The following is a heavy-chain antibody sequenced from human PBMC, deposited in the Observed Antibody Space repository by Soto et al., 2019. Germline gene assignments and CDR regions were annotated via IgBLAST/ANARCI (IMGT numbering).Heavy chain of an antibody. CDR1: GGSISSYY. V-gene: IGHV4-59*01. J-gene: IGHJ4*02. CDR3: SRDPYGDFTYFDY. CDR2: IYYSGST. Sequence: QVQLQESGPGLVKPSETLSLTCTVSGGSISSYYWSWIRQPPGKGLEWIGYIYYSGSTNYNPSLKRRVTISVDTSKNQFSLKLSSVTAADTAVYYCSRDPYGDFTYFDYWGQGTLVTVSS. D-gene: IGHD4-17*01.